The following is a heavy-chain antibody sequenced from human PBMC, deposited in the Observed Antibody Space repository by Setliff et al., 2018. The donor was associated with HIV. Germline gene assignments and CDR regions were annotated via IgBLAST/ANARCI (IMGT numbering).Heavy chain of an antibody. CDR1: GDTNPSDA. CDR2: ISGYNGNT. V-gene: IGHV1-18*01. CDR3: AKCSEMLGTPATSSGYYCGWFDP. Sequence: VASVKVSCKASGDTNPSDAISWVRQAPGQGLEWMGWISGYNGNTKYAQNMQGRVTMTTDTSTNTAYMDLRSLRSDDTAVYYCAKCSEMLGTPATSSGYYCGWFDPWGQGTLVTVSS. D-gene: IGHD3-22*01. J-gene: IGHJ5*02.